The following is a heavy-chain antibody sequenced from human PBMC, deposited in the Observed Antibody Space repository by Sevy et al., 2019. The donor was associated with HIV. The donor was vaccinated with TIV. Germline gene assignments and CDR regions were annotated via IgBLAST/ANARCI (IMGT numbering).Heavy chain of an antibody. J-gene: IGHJ4*02. V-gene: IGHV4-59*13. CDR3: ARASWFGELGNYLDY. CDR1: GGSISGYY. CDR2: ISDSGST. Sequence: SETLSLTCTVSGGSISGYYWSWIRQPPGKGLEWIGYISDSGSTDYNPSLKSRVTISVDTSKNQFSLKLNSVTAADTAVYYCARASWFGELGNYLDYWGQGTLVTVSS. D-gene: IGHD3-10*01.